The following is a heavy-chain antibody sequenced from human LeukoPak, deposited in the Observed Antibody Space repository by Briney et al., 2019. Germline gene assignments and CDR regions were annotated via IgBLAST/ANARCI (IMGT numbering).Heavy chain of an antibody. D-gene: IGHD2-2*01. J-gene: IGHJ4*02. CDR3: ARALDCSSTSCYEFDY. Sequence: PGGSLRLSCAASGFTFSSYWMSWVRQAPGKGLGWVANIKQDGSEKYYVDSVKGRFTISRDNAKNSLYLQMNSLRAEDTAVYYCARALDCSSTSCYEFDYWGQGTLVTVSS. CDR1: GFTFSSYW. V-gene: IGHV3-7*01. CDR2: IKQDGSEK.